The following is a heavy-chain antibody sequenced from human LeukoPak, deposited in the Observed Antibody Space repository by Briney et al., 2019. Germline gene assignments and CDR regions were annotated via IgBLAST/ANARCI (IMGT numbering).Heavy chain of an antibody. V-gene: IGHV3-30*01. CDR3: AKPYYDSSGVTHYFDY. CDR1: GFTFSSYA. Sequence: GGSLRLSCAASGFTFSSYAMHWVRQAPGKGLEWVAVISSTGSNKYYADSVKGRFTISRDNSKNTLYLQMNSLRAEDTAVYYCAKPYYDSSGVTHYFDYWGQGTLVTVSS. D-gene: IGHD3-22*01. J-gene: IGHJ4*02. CDR2: ISSTGSNK.